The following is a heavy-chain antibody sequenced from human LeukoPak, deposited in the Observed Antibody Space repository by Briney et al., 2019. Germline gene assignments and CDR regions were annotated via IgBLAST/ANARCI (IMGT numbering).Heavy chain of an antibody. J-gene: IGHJ4*02. CDR2: IYHSGST. V-gene: IGHV4-39*07. CDR3: ARDVDDSSGYYSDY. D-gene: IGHD3-22*01. CDR1: GGSVSSSSYY. Sequence: SETLSLTCTVSGGSVSSSSYYWGWIRQPPGKGLEWIGSIYHSGSTYYNPSLKSRVTISVDTSKNQFSLKLSSVTAADTAVYYCARDVDDSSGYYSDYWGQGTLVTVSS.